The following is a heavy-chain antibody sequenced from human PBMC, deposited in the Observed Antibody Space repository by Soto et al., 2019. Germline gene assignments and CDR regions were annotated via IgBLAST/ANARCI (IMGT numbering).Heavy chain of an antibody. Sequence: SETLSLTCTVSGGSISSSSYYWGWIRQPPGKGLEWIGSIYYSGSTYYNPSLKSRVTISVHTSNSQFSLELSSVTAADTAVYYWARGLFTGSNYSGGWYYFDSWGKETQVTVSS. CDR2: IYYSGST. CDR1: GGSISSSSYY. V-gene: IGHV4-39*07. J-gene: IGHJ4*02. D-gene: IGHD3-10*01. CDR3: ARGLFTGSNYSGGWYYFDS.